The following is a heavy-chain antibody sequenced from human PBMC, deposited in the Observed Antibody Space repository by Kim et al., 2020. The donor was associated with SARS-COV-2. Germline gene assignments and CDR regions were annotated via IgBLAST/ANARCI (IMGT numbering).Heavy chain of an antibody. J-gene: IGHJ4*02. Sequence: GKSDYADSVKGRFTISRDDSKNMIFHQMDSLRTDDTAVYYCTRMDFGDDNWGQGTRVSVSS. CDR2: GKS. V-gene: IGHV3-53*01. D-gene: IGHD4-17*01. CDR3: TRMDFGDDN.